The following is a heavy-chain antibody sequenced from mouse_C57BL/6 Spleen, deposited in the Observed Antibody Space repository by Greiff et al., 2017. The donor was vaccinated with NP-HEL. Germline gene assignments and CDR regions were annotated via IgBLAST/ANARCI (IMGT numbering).Heavy chain of an antibody. D-gene: IGHD3-2*02. Sequence: EVQRVESGGGLVKPGGSLKLSCAASGFTFSDYGMHWVRQAPEKGLEWVAYISSGSSTIYYADTVKGRFTISRDNAKNTLFLQMTSLRSEDTAMYYCARREAAQAAWFAYWGQGTLVTVSA. CDR1: GFTFSDYG. CDR3: ARREAAQAAWFAY. J-gene: IGHJ3*01. CDR2: ISSGSSTI. V-gene: IGHV5-17*01.